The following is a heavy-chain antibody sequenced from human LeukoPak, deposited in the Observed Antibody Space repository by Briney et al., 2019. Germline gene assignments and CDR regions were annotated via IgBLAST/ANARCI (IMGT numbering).Heavy chain of an antibody. Sequence: VGSLRLSCAASGFTFSSYAMSWVRQAPGKGLEWVSAISGSGGSTYYADSVKGRFTISRENSKNTLYLQMNSLRAEDTAVYYCATTVTKVLSWYFDLWGRGTLVTVSS. CDR1: GFTFSSYA. D-gene: IGHD4-17*01. CDR3: ATTVTKVLSWYFDL. CDR2: ISGSGGST. J-gene: IGHJ2*01. V-gene: IGHV3-23*01.